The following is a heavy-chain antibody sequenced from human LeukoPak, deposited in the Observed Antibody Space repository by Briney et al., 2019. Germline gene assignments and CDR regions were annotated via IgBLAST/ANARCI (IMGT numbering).Heavy chain of an antibody. Sequence: GGSLRLSCEVSGLTVSEAWINWVRQAPGKGLEWVGRMKSRISGGTPDYAAPVMGRFTISRDDSKNSLYLQMDSLKDEDGGVYYCTWDFVWGQGTMVTVSS. CDR1: GLTVSEAW. CDR3: TWDFV. J-gene: IGHJ3*01. V-gene: IGHV3-15*05. CDR2: MKSRISGGTP. D-gene: IGHD1-26*01.